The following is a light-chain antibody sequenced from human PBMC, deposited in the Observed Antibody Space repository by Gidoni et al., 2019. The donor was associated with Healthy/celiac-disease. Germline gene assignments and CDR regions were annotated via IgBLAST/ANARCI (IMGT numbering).Light chain of an antibody. CDR1: SSDVVSYNL. Sequence: QSALPQPASVSGSPGQSITISCTGTSSDVVSYNLVSWYQQHPGKAPKLMIYEVSKRPSGVSNRFSGSKSGNTASLTISGLQAEDEADYYCCSYAGSSTFKVFGGGTKLTVL. J-gene: IGLJ2*01. CDR2: EVS. CDR3: CSYAGSSTFKV. V-gene: IGLV2-23*02.